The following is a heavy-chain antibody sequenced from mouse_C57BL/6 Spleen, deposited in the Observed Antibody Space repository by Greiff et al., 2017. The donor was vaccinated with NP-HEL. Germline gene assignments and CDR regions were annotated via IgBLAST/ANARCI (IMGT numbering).Heavy chain of an antibody. CDR1: GYTFTSYW. CDR3: AREGPSWFAY. Sequence: VKLQQPGAELVKPGASVKMSCKASGYTFTSYWITWVKQRPGQGLEWIGDIYPGSGSTNYNEKFKSKATLTVDTSSSTAYMQRSSLTSEDSAVYYCAREGPSWFAYWGQGTLVTVSA. V-gene: IGHV1-55*01. J-gene: IGHJ3*01. CDR2: IYPGSGST.